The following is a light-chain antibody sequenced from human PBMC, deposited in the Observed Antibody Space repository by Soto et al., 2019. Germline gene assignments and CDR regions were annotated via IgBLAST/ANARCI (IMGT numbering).Light chain of an antibody. CDR1: QSVSSN. CDR2: GAS. J-gene: IGKJ1*01. Sequence: EIVMTQSPATLSVSPGERATLSCRASQSVSSNLAWYQQKPGQAPRLLIYGASTRATGIPARFSGSGSGTEFTLTINSLQSDDFAIYYCQQYTDWPRTFGQGTKVDNK. V-gene: IGKV3-15*01. CDR3: QQYTDWPRT.